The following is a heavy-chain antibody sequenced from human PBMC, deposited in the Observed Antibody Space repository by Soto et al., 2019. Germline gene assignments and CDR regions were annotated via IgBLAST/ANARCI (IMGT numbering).Heavy chain of an antibody. CDR1: SGPTSSHN. CDR2: VYSTGGT. D-gene: IGHD1-1*01. J-gene: IGHJ6*02. Sequence: QVQLQQSGPGLVKPSETLSLTCSVSSGPTSSHNWGWIRQTPGRGLEWIGYVYSTGGTSYNPSLNSRVTISADPSTNHLSLTLSSVTAADTAVYYCVRQGIGNLHGLVDVWGQGTTVRVSS. CDR3: VRQGIGNLHGLVDV. V-gene: IGHV4-59*08.